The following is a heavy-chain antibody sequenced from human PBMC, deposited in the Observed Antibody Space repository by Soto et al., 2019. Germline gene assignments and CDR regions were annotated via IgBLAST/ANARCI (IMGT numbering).Heavy chain of an antibody. V-gene: IGHV4-31*03. CDR2: IYYSGST. Sequence: TSETLSLTCTVSGGSISSGGYYWSWIRQHPGKGLEWIGYIYYSGSTYYNPSLKSRVTISVDTSKNQFSLKLSSVTAADTAVYYCARAGSSSWYVWFDCWGQGTLVTVSS. D-gene: IGHD6-13*01. CDR3: ARAGSSSWYVWFDC. CDR1: GGSISSGGYY. J-gene: IGHJ4*02.